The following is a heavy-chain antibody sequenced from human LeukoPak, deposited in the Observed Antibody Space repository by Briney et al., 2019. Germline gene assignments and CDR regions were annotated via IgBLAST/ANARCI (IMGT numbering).Heavy chain of an antibody. V-gene: IGHV4-59*01. J-gene: IGHJ4*02. CDR2: MYYGGNT. D-gene: IGHD6-19*01. CDR3: ARGPTISSGWYYYFHY. Sequence: PSETLSLTCTVSGGSISGYYWSCIRQPPGKGLEWIGYMYYGGNTNYNPSLESRVTISVDTSKNQFSLKLSSVTAADTAVYYCARGPTISSGWYYYFHYWGQGTLVTVSS. CDR1: GGSISGYY.